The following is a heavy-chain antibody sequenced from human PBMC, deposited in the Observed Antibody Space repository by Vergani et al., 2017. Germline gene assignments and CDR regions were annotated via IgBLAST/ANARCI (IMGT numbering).Heavy chain of an antibody. CDR2: IGTAGDT. CDR3: ARGQWLQPGGINYFDY. D-gene: IGHD6-19*01. CDR1: GFTFSSYD. V-gene: IGHV3-13*01. Sequence: VQLVESGGGVVQPGRSLRLSCAASGFTFSSYDMHWVRQATGKGLEWVSAIGTAGDTYYPGSVKGRFTISRENAKNSLYLQMNSLRAGDTAVYYCARGQWLQPGGINYFDYWGQGTLVTVSS. J-gene: IGHJ4*02.